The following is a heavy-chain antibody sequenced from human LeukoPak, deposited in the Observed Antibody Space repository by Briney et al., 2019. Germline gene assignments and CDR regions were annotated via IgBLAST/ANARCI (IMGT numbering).Heavy chain of an antibody. J-gene: IGHJ3*01. D-gene: IGHD3-22*01. V-gene: IGHV4-59*01. CDR3: ARTYDSSGYSAFHV. CDR1: GDSISSYY. CDR2: IYYSGSS. Sequence: SGTLSLTCNVSGDSISSYYWSWIRQSPGKGLEWIGYIYYSGSSYYNPALESRVTISVDTSKSQFSLNLTSVTAADTAVYYCARTYDSSGYSAFHVWGQGTKVTVSS.